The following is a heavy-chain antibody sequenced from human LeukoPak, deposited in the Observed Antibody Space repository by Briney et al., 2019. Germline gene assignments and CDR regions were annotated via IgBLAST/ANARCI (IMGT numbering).Heavy chain of an antibody. CDR3: ARDLAWEQQLGHYYYYYMDV. J-gene: IGHJ6*03. Sequence: ASVKVSGKASGYTFTSYGISWVRQAPGQGLEWMGWISAYNGNTNYAQKLQGRVTMTTDTSTSTAYMELRSLRSDDTAVYYCARDLAWEQQLGHYYYYYMDVWGKGTTVTVSS. CDR1: GYTFTSYG. D-gene: IGHD6-13*01. CDR2: ISAYNGNT. V-gene: IGHV1-18*01.